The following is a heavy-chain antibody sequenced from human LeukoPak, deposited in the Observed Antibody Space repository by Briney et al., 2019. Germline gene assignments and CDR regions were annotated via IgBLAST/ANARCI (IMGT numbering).Heavy chain of an antibody. CDR2: IYYSGST. CDR1: GGSISSSSYY. J-gene: IGHJ5*02. Sequence: SDTLSLTCTVSGGSISSSSYYWGWIRQPPGKGLEWIGSIYYSGSTYYNPSLKSRVTISVDTSKNQFSLKLSSVTAADTAVYYCARAWWLATTNWFDPWGQGTLVTVSS. CDR3: ARAWWLATTNWFDP. V-gene: IGHV4-39*07. D-gene: IGHD5-12*01.